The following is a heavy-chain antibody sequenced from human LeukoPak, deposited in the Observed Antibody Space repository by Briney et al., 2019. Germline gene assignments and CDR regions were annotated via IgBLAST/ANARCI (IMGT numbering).Heavy chain of an antibody. CDR1: GGSISSYY. CDR2: IYTIGST. D-gene: IGHD1-1*01. Sequence: KPSETLSLTCTVSGGSISSYYLSWIRQPAGRGLEWIGRIYTIGSTNYNPSLKHRGTISVGTSKHQFPLMLSSCTAAAPPGPYCARSVRYRFNSYYMDVWGKGTTVTVSS. V-gene: IGHV4-4*07. J-gene: IGHJ6*03. CDR3: ARSVRYRFNSYYMDV.